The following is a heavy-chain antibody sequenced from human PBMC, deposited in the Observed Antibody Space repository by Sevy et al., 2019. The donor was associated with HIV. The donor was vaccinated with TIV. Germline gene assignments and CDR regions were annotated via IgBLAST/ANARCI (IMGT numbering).Heavy chain of an antibody. CDR3: ARLRGGYGNGWFYYYMDV. V-gene: IGHV4-39*01. CDR2: ITDSGST. CDR1: GGSIRRGDYF. J-gene: IGHJ6*03. Sequence: SETLSLTCSVTGGSIRRGDYFWGWIRQSPGKGLEWIGSITDSGSTYYKPSLKSRVTMSVDTSKNQLSLKLSSVTAADTAVHYCARLRGGYGNGWFYYYMDVWGKGTTVTVSS. D-gene: IGHD3-10*01.